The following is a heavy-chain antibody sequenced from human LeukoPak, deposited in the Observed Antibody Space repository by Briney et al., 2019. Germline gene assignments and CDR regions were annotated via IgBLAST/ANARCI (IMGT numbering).Heavy chain of an antibody. CDR3: ARDPVAGTGTDN. D-gene: IGHD6-13*01. CDR2: VYYTATT. V-gene: IGHV4-39*07. J-gene: IGHJ4*02. Sequence: SETLSLTCSVSGDSITNINYYWGWIRPPPGKGLEWIATVYYTATTYSNPSLKIRVTISIDSSKNEVSLKVTSVTAADAAVYYCARDPVAGTGTDNWGQGTLVTVSS. CDR1: GDSITNINYY.